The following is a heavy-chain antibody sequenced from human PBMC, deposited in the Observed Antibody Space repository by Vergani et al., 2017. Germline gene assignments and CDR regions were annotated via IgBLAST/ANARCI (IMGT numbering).Heavy chain of an antibody. CDR2: IYHSGGA. CDR1: GGSITRSSYY. Sequence: QLHLQESGPGLVKPSETLSLTCTVSGGSITRSSYYWGWIRQPPGKGLEWNENIYHSGGAYYNPSLKRRVTISVDTSKNQFSLEVTYGTAADTAIYFCARTWGLLLRYFHLALWGQGTLVTVSS. J-gene: IGHJ4*02. CDR3: ARTWGLLLRYFHLAL. D-gene: IGHD3-9*01. V-gene: IGHV4-39*01.